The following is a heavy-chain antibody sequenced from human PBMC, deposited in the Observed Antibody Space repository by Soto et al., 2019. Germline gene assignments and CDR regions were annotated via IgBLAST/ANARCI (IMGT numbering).Heavy chain of an antibody. CDR1: GFTFSNDW. V-gene: IGHV3-15*01. CDR2: IKSKRDGGTI. J-gene: IGHJ4*02. CDR3: ARGAPSGTFYDY. D-gene: IGHD6-13*01. Sequence: NPGGSLRLSCAASGFTFSNDWMTWVRQAPGKGLEWIGRIKSKRDGGTIDDAAPVKGRFTISRDDSTNTLYLQMNSLKAEDTAIYYCARGAPSGTFYDYWGQGTLVTVSS.